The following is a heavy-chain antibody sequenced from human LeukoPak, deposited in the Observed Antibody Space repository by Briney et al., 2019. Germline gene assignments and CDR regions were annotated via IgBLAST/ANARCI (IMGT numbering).Heavy chain of an antibody. D-gene: IGHD6-6*01. Sequence: SETLSLTCTVSGGSISSSSYYWGWIRQPPGKGLEWIGSIYYSGSTYYNPSLKSRVTISVDTSKNQFSLKLSSVTAADTAVYYCARWYSSSGLDCWGQGTLVTVSS. CDR2: IYYSGST. CDR1: GGSISSSSYY. CDR3: ARWYSSSGLDC. V-gene: IGHV4-39*01. J-gene: IGHJ4*02.